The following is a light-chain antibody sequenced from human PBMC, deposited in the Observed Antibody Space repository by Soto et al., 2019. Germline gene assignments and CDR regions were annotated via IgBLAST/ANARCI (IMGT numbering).Light chain of an antibody. V-gene: IGLV1-51*02. CDR2: ENN. Sequence: QSALTQPPSVSAAPGQKVTISCSGSSSNIGNNYVSWYQQLPGTAPKLLIYENNKRPSGIPDRFSGSKSGTSATLGITGPQLGEGADYYGETWNSSLRGVFESGTRVTV. CDR1: SSNIGNNY. CDR3: ETWNSSLRGV. J-gene: IGLJ1*01.